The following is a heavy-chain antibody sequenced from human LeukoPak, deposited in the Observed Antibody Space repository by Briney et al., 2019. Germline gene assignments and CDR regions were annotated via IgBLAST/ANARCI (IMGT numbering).Heavy chain of an antibody. Sequence: SETLSLTCAVYGGSFSGYYWSWIRQPPGKGLEWIGEINHSGSTNYNPSLKSRVTISVDASKNQFSLKLSSVTAADTAVYYCARGDMLAVDPWGQGTLVTVSS. CDR2: INHSGST. J-gene: IGHJ5*02. D-gene: IGHD2-8*01. CDR3: ARGDMLAVDP. V-gene: IGHV4-34*01. CDR1: GGSFSGYY.